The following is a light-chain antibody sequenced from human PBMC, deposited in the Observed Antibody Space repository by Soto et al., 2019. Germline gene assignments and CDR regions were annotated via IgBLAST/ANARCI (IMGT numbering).Light chain of an antibody. Sequence: SYELTQPPSVSVAPGKTASITYGGDNIGSKLVHWYRQKPGQAPMLVIFYDSDRPSGIAERFSGSNSGNTATLTISRVEGGDEADYYCQVWDSSSDLYVFGTGTKLTVL. CDR2: YDS. V-gene: IGLV3-21*04. CDR1: NIGSKL. J-gene: IGLJ1*01. CDR3: QVWDSSSDLYV.